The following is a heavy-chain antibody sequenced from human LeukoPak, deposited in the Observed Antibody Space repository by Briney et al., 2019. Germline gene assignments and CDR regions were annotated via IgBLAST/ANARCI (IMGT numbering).Heavy chain of an antibody. D-gene: IGHD3-22*01. V-gene: IGHV3-23*01. CDR1: GFTFSSYA. Sequence: GGSLRLSCAASGFTFSSYAMHWVRQAPGKGLEWVSAISGSGGSTYYADSVKGRFTISRDNSKNTLYLQMNSLRAEDTAVYYCAKISGYYYDSSGYYADYWGQGTLVTVSS. CDR3: AKISGYYYDSSGYYADY. J-gene: IGHJ4*02. CDR2: ISGSGGST.